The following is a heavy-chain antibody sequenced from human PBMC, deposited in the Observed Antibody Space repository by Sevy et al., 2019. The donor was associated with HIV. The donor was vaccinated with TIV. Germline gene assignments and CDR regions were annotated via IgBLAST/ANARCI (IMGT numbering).Heavy chain of an antibody. CDR3: AREGCSKPHDY. V-gene: IGHV3-23*01. D-gene: IGHD3-10*02. Sequence: GGSLRLSCAASGFTFSSYAMSWVRQAPGKGLEWVLTLSFGCGKINYADSVKGRFTISRDNSKNTLYLQMNSLRAEDTAVYYCAREGCSKPHDYWGQGTLVTVSS. J-gene: IGHJ4*02. CDR2: LSFGCGKI. CDR1: GFTFSSYA.